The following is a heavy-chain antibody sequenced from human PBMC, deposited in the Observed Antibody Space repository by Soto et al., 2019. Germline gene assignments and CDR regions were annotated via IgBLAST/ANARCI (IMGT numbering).Heavy chain of an antibody. CDR1: GFIFKMYW. CDR3: TRAPPPISTGTGAY. V-gene: IGHV3-74*01. D-gene: IGHD3-10*01. J-gene: IGHJ4*02. CDR2: IYNDGTYS. Sequence: PGGSLRLSCAASGFIFKMYWMHWVRQSPGKGLVWLSRIYNDGTYSDYADSVRGRFTISRDNVNDTLYLQMNNLRAEDSGLYYCTRAPPPISTGTGAYWGQRTHITAS.